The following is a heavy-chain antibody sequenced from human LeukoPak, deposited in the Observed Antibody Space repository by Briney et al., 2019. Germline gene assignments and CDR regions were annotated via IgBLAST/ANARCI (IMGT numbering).Heavy chain of an antibody. CDR2: ISYDGSNK. CDR3: ASAGLTYGSGNYFVY. Sequence: PGGSLRLSCAASGFTFSSYAMHWVRQAPGKGLEWVAVISYDGSNKYYADSVKGRFTISRDNSKNTLYLQMNSLRAEDTAVYYCASAGLTYGSGNYFVYWGQGTLVTVSS. V-gene: IGHV3-30*04. J-gene: IGHJ4*02. CDR1: GFTFSSYA. D-gene: IGHD3-10*01.